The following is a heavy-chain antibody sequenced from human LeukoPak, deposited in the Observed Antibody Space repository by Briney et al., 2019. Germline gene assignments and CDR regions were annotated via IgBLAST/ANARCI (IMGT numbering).Heavy chain of an antibody. CDR1: GGSISDYY. V-gene: IGHV4-59*01. CDR2: IYYSGST. D-gene: IGHD2-2*01. CDR3: ARGDFCSSSSCYLPPMDV. J-gene: IGHJ6*03. Sequence: SETLSLTCTVSGGSISDYYWSWIRQPPGKGLEWIGYIYYSGSTTYNPSLKSRVTMSVDTAKNQFSLKLRSVTAADTAVYYCARGDFCSSSSCYLPPMDVWGKGTTVTVSS.